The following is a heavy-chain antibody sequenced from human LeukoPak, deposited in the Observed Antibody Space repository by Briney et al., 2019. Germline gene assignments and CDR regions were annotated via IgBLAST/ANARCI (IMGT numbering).Heavy chain of an antibody. Sequence: SVKVSCKASGGTLSSYPISWIRQAPGQGLELMGRIIPFVGLTNYAPRFQGRVTITADKDTTTAYMELSGLTSEDTAVYYCARPRSTESGSYNWFDPWGQGTLVTVPS. V-gene: IGHV1-69*02. CDR2: IIPFVGLT. J-gene: IGHJ5*02. CDR1: GGTLSSYP. CDR3: ARPRSTESGSYNWFDP. D-gene: IGHD1-26*01.